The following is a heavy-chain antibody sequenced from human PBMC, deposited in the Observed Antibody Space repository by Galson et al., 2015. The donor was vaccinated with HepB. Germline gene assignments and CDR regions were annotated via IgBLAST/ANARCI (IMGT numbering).Heavy chain of an antibody. CDR2: ISVYNDDT. Sequence: SVKVSCKASGYTFPSYGINWVRQAPGQGLEWMGWISVYNDDTDYAQKFQGRLTLTTDTSTNTAYVELRSLRSDDTAVYYCARGGLWFGEDYYYYGMDVWGPGTAVTVSS. V-gene: IGHV1-18*04. D-gene: IGHD3-10*01. CDR3: ARGGLWFGEDYYYYGMDV. CDR1: GYTFPSYG. J-gene: IGHJ6*02.